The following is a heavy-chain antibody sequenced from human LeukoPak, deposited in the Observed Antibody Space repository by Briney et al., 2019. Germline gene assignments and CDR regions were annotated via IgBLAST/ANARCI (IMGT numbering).Heavy chain of an antibody. CDR1: GGSISSGGYY. CDR3: ARLSRRGSAFDY. D-gene: IGHD1-26*01. Sequence: PSETLSLTCAVSGGSISSGGYYWSWMRQPPGKGLEWIGYIYYSGSTNYNPSLKSRVTISVDTSKNQFSLKLSSVTAADTAVYYCARLSRRGSAFDYWGQGTLVTVSS. CDR2: IYYSGST. J-gene: IGHJ4*02. V-gene: IGHV4-61*08.